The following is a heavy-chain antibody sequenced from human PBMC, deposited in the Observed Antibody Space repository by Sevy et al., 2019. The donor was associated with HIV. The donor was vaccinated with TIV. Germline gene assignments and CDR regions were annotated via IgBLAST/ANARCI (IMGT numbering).Heavy chain of an antibody. CDR3: ARERQEEDKSGAKFDY. CDR2: IKHDGSEQ. Sequence: GGSLRLSCEVSGFNFRSYWMSWVRQAPGKGLEWVANIKHDGSEQYYLDSVKGRFTVSSDNGKNSLYLQMTSLRVDDAAVYYGARERQEEDKSGAKFDYWGRGTLVTVSS. V-gene: IGHV3-7*01. J-gene: IGHJ4*02. D-gene: IGHD3-10*01. CDR1: GFNFRSYW.